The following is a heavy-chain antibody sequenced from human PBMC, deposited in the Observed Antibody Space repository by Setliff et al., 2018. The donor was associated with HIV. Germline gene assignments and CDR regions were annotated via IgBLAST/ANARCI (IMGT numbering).Heavy chain of an antibody. CDR3: ARDRSSGWSKDWFDT. CDR2: ISSRNDYT. CDR1: GFTFSDYY. Sequence: PGGSLRLSCEASGFTFSDYYMSWVRQAPGKGLEWVAYISSRNDYTMYGDSVKGRFTVSRDNAKNSLYLQMNSLRAEDTAVYYCARDRSSGWSKDWFDTWGQGILVTVSS. V-gene: IGHV3-11*05. D-gene: IGHD6-19*01. J-gene: IGHJ5*02.